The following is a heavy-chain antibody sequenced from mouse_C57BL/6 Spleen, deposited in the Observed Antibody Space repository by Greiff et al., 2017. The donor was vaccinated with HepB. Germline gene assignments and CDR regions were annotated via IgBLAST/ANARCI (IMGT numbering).Heavy chain of an antibody. V-gene: IGHV1-76*01. D-gene: IGHD6-5*01. CDR3: ASYASYAMDY. Sequence: QVQLQQSGAELVRPGASVKLSCKASGYTFTDYYINWVKQRPGQGLEWIARIYPGSGNTYYNEKFKGKATLTAEKSSSTAYMQLSSLTSEDSAVYFCASYASYAMDYWGQGTSVTVSS. J-gene: IGHJ4*01. CDR2: IYPGSGNT. CDR1: GYTFTDYY.